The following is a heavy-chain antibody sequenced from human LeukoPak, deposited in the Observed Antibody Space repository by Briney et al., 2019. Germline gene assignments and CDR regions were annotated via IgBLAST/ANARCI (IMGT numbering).Heavy chain of an antibody. D-gene: IGHD2-15*01. CDR2: ISGSGGST. V-gene: IGHV3-23*01. CDR3: ARGVVVVVAAQYNWFDP. CDR1: GFTFSSYA. Sequence: GGSLRLSCAASGFTFSSYAMSWVRQAPGKGLEWVSAISGSGGSTYYADSVKGRFTISRDNAKNSLYLQMNSLRDEDTAVYYCARGVVVVVAAQYNWFDPWGQGTLVTVSS. J-gene: IGHJ5*02.